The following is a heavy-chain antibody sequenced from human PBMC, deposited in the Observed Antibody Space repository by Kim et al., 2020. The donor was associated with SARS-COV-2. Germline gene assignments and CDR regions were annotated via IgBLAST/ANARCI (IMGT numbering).Heavy chain of an antibody. V-gene: IGHV3-21*01. Sequence: GGSLRLSCAASGFTFSSYSMNWVRQAPGKGLEWVSSISSSSSYIYYADSVKGRFTISRDNAKNSLYLQMNSLRAEDTAVYYCARDNVDTAMVYYYGMDVWGQGTTVTVSS. CDR2: ISSSSSYI. J-gene: IGHJ6*02. CDR3: ARDNVDTAMVYYYGMDV. D-gene: IGHD5-18*01. CDR1: GFTFSSYS.